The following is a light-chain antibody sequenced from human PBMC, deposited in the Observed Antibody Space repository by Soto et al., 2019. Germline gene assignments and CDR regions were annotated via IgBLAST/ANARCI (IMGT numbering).Light chain of an antibody. V-gene: IGLV2-14*01. Sequence: QSVLTQPASVSGSPGQSITISCTGTSSDVGGYNYVSWYQQHPGKAPKLMIYDVSNRPSGVSNRFSGSKSGNTASLTISGLQAEDEADYYCSSYRSSSALGVFGGGTKVTVL. J-gene: IGLJ2*01. CDR1: SSDVGGYNY. CDR2: DVS. CDR3: SSYRSSSALGV.